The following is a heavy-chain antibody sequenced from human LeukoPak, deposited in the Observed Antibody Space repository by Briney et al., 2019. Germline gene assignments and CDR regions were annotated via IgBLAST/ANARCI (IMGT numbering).Heavy chain of an antibody. CDR3: ARDGKAKNDY. CDR1: RFTFSTYA. Sequence: PGGSLRLSCAASRFTFSTYAMQWVRQAPDKRLEYVSGMDDVGTTIFYADSVKGRFIMSRDNSRDTLYLQMGSLRPEDTAVYYCARDGKAKNDYWGQGVLVTVST. V-gene: IGHV3-64*02. J-gene: IGHJ4*02. D-gene: IGHD1-26*01. CDR2: MDDVGTTI.